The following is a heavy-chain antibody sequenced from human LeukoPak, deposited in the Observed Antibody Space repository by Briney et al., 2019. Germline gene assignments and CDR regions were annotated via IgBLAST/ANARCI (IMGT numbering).Heavy chain of an antibody. D-gene: IGHD6-6*01. CDR3: ARSGSGIAARPYYYYGMDV. J-gene: IGHJ6*02. V-gene: IGHV1-2*02. Sequence: ASVKVSCKASGYTFTGYYMHWVRQAPGQGLEWMGWINPNSGGTNYAQKLQGRVTMTTDTSTSTAYMELRSLRSDDTAVYYCARSGSGIAARPYYYYGMDVWGQGTTVTVSS. CDR1: GYTFTGYY. CDR2: INPNSGGT.